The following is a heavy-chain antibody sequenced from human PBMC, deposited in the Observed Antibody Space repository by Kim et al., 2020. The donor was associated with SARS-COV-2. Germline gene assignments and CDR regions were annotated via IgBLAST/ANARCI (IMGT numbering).Heavy chain of an antibody. CDR1: PHTFIGYY. CDR3: ATWGPLSASWYGVSVDP. D-gene: IGHD6-13*01. CDR2: INPKSGGT. V-gene: IGHV1-2*06. J-gene: IGHJ5*02. Sequence: ASVKVSCKAAPHTFIGYYIHWVRQAPGQGLEWMGRINPKSGGTNYAQKFQDRVTMTRDTSIGTAYMELSSLRANDTAVYYCATWGPLSASWYGVSVDPWGQGTLVIVS.